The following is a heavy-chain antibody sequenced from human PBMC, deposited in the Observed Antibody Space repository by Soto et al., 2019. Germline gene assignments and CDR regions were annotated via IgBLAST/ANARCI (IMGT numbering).Heavy chain of an antibody. V-gene: IGHV3-23*01. CDR3: AKDLDSSGYNWFDP. CDR2: ISGSGGST. CDR1: GFTFSSYA. D-gene: IGHD3-22*01. J-gene: IGHJ5*02. Sequence: PGGSLRLSCAASGFTFSSYAMSWVRQAPGKGLEWVSAISGSGGSTYYADSVKGRFTISRDNSKNTLYLQMNSLRAEDTAVYYCAKDLDSSGYNWFDPWGQGPWSPSPQ.